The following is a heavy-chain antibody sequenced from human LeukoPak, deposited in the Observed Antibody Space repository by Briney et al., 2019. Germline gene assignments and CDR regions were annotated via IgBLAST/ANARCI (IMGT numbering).Heavy chain of an antibody. V-gene: IGHV1-46*01. CDR2: INPSGGST. D-gene: IGHD2-2*01. CDR1: GYTFTSYY. Sequence: GASVKVSCKASGYTFTSYYMHWVRQAPGQGLEWMGIINPSGGSTSYAQKFQGRVTMTRDTSTSTVYMELSSLRSEDTAVYYCARDLCSSTSCYSHFITGELGGGDYWGQGTLVTVSS. J-gene: IGHJ4*02. CDR3: ARDLCSSTSCYSHFITGELGGGDY.